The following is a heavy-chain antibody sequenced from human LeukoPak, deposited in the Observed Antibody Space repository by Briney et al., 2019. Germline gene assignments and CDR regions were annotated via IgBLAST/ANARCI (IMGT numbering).Heavy chain of an antibody. CDR3: ARGQRVLLWFGELFGFDY. CDR1: GVSFSGYY. V-gene: IGHV4-34*01. Sequence: PSETLSLTCAASGVSFSGYYWNWIRQPPGKGLEWIGEINHSGSTNYNPSLKSRVTISVDTSKNQFSLKLSSVTAADTAVYYCARGQRVLLWFGELFGFDYWGQGTLVTVSS. D-gene: IGHD3-10*01. CDR2: INHSGST. J-gene: IGHJ4*02.